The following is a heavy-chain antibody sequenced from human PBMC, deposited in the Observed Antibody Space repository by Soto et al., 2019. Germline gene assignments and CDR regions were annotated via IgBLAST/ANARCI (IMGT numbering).Heavy chain of an antibody. J-gene: IGHJ6*02. CDR2: ISWDGGST. D-gene: IGHD3-3*01. CDR1: GFTFDDYT. CDR3: AKDIGILDNYYYGMDV. Sequence: GGSLRLSCAASGFTFDDYTMHWVRQAPGKGLEWVSLISWDGGSTYYADSVKGRFTISRDNSKNSLYLQMNSLRTEDTALYYCAKDIGILDNYYYGMDVWGQGTTVTVSS. V-gene: IGHV3-43*01.